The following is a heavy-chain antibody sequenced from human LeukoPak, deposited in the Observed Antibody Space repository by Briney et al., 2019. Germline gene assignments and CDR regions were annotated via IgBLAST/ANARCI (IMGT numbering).Heavy chain of an antibody. CDR1: GGTFSSYA. CDR3: STDLLQKQLWFLPTDAFDI. CDR2: IIPIFGAA. Sequence: ASVKVSCKASGGTFSSYAISWVRQAPGQGLEWMGGIIPIFGAANYAQKFQGRVTITADKSTSTAYMELSSLRSEDTAVYYCSTDLLQKQLWFLPTDAFDIWGQGTMVTVSS. V-gene: IGHV1-69*06. D-gene: IGHD5-18*01. J-gene: IGHJ3*02.